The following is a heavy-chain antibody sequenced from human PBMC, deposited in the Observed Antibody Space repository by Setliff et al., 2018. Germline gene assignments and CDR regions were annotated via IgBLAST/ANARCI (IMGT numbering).Heavy chain of an antibody. CDR1: GASISSGTYY. V-gene: IGHV4-39*01. Sequence: SETLSLTCTVSGASISSGTYYWGWIRQPPGKGLEWIGRIYHGGDTYYNASLKSRLTISVDTSKNQFSLKLRSVTAADTAVYYCARTGTYRYFDYWGQGALVTVSS. CDR3: ARTGTYRYFDY. D-gene: IGHD1-1*01. J-gene: IGHJ4*02. CDR2: IYHGGDT.